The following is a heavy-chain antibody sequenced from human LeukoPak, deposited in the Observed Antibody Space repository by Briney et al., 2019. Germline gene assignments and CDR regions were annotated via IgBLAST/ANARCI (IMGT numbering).Heavy chain of an antibody. V-gene: IGHV3-23*01. D-gene: IGHD3-22*01. Sequence: GGSLRLSCAASGFTFSSYAMSWVRQAPGKGLEWVSAISGSGGSTYYADSVKGRFTISRDNSKNTLYLQMNSLRAEDTAVYYCAKDLLSSPYYHDSSGYYPPQFDYWGQGTLVTVSS. CDR3: AKDLLSSPYYHDSSGYYPPQFDY. CDR2: ISGSGGST. J-gene: IGHJ4*02. CDR1: GFTFSSYA.